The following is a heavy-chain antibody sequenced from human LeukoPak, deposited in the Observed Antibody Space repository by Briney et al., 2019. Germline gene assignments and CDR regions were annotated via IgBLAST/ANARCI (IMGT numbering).Heavy chain of an antibody. V-gene: IGHV1-69*05. CDR2: IIPIFGTA. D-gene: IGHD2-2*01. CDR3: ARGVVVVPAAMPGYYYYYMDV. CDR1: GGTFSSYA. Sequence: SVKVSCKASGGTFSSYAISWVRQAPGQGLEWMGGIIPIFGTANYAQKFQGRVTITTDESTSTAYMELSSLRSEDTAVYYCARGVVVVPAAMPGYYYYYMDVWGEGTTVTVPS. J-gene: IGHJ6*03.